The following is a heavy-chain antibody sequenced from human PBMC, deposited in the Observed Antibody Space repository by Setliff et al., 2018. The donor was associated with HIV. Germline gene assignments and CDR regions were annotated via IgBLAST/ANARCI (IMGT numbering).Heavy chain of an antibody. V-gene: IGHV3-23*01. CDR2: IRDSGGAT. CDR1: GFTFSDYA. J-gene: IGHJ5*02. CDR3: AKCGGCCWHNFFGP. D-gene: IGHD2-15*01. Sequence: PGGSLRLSCAASGFTFSDYAMSWVRQPPGKGLEWVSAIRDSGGATENADSVKGRFTISRDNSKKMLYLQMNSLRAEDTAVYYCAKCGGCCWHNFFGPWGQGTLVTVSS.